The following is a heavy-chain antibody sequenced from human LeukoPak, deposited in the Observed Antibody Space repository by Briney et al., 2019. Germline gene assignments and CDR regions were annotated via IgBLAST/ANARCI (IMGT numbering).Heavy chain of an antibody. CDR1: GFTFGDYA. V-gene: IGHV3-49*04. CDR2: IRSKAYGGTT. Sequence: GGSLRLSCTASGFTFGDYAMSWVRQAPGKGLEWVGFIRSKAYGGTTEYAASVKGRFTISRDDSKSIAYLQMDSLKTEDTAVYYCTRVSSGSYYYWGQGTLVTVSS. D-gene: IGHD3-10*01. J-gene: IGHJ4*02. CDR3: TRVSSGSYYY.